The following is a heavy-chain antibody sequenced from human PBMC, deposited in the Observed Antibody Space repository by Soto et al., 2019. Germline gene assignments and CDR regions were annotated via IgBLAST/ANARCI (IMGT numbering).Heavy chain of an antibody. CDR2: IYHSGTT. D-gene: IGHD4-17*01. CDR3: ARPPYGVYGLDV. Sequence: QVQLQESGPGLVKPSGTLSLTCAVSGVSISSTNWWSWVRQPPGMGLEWIGEIYHSGTTKYNPSLESQVTISVDKSNNQFSLKLTSVTAADTAVYYCARPPYGVYGLDVWGQGTTVTVSS. J-gene: IGHJ6*02. V-gene: IGHV4-4*02. CDR1: GVSISSTNW.